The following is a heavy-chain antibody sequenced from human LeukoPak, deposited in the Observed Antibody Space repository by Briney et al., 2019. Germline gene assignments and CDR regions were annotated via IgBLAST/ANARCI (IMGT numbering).Heavy chain of an antibody. Sequence: GGSLRLSWAASGFTFSSYAMSWVRQAPRNGLNWVSHISFSGGTTYYADSVKGRFTISRDNSKDTLYLQMNSLRAEDTAVYYCAKTVRWLSSYFDYWGQGTLVTVSS. D-gene: IGHD3-22*01. CDR1: GFTFSSYA. CDR3: AKTVRWLSSYFDY. CDR2: ISFSGGTT. J-gene: IGHJ4*02. V-gene: IGHV3-23*01.